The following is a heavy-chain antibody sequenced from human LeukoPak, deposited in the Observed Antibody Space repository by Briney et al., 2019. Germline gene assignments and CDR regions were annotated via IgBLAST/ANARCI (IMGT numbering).Heavy chain of an antibody. CDR3: ARDRDCGTTTCSVDY. V-gene: IGHV3-11*01. CDR2: ITNSGSTI. Sequence: GGSLRLSCAASGFSFSDYYMSWVRQAPGKGLEWISYITNSGSTIYYAESVKGRFTITRDDAKNSLYLQMNNLRAEDTAVYYCARDRDCGTTTCSVDYWGQGTLVTVSS. CDR1: GFSFSDYY. J-gene: IGHJ4*02. D-gene: IGHD2-2*01.